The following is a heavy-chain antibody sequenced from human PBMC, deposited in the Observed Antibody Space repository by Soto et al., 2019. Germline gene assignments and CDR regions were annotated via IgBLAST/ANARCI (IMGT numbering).Heavy chain of an antibody. V-gene: IGHV1-24*01. J-gene: IGHJ4*02. CDR2: FDLENGET. D-gene: IGHD3-10*01. CDR1: GYTLTELS. CDR3: AIEVRCSNQFGH. Sequence: ASVKVSCKASGYTLTELSIHWVRQAPGEGLEWMGGFDLENGETIYAQRFQGRVTMTEGSSADTPYMELSSLRSEDTAVYYCAIEVRCSNQFGHWGQGTMVTVSS.